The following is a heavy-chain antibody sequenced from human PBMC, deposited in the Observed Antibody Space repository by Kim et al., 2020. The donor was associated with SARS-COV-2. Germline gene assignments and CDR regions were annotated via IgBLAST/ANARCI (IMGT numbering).Heavy chain of an antibody. J-gene: IGHJ4*02. D-gene: IGHD3-22*01. Sequence: ADSVNGRFTISRDNAKNSLYLQMNSLRAEDTAVYYCAREGNYYDSSGYGNWGQGTLVTVSS. CDR3: AREGNYYDSSGYGN. V-gene: IGHV3-21*01.